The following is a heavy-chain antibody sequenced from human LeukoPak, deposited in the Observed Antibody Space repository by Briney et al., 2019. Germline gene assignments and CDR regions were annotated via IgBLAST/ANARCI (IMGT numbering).Heavy chain of an antibody. Sequence: GGSLRLSCAASGFAFSSYWMTWVRQAPGKGLEWVANIKPDGGDRYYADSVKGRFTISRDNAKNSVFLQMDSLRAEDTALYYYARDYDWGQGTLVTVSS. CDR2: IKPDGGDR. V-gene: IGHV3-7*01. CDR1: GFAFSSYW. J-gene: IGHJ4*02. CDR3: ARDYD. D-gene: IGHD3-16*01.